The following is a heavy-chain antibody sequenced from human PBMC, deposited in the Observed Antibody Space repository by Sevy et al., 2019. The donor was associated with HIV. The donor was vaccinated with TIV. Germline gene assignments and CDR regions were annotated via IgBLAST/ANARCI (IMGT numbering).Heavy chain of an antibody. CDR2: IYYSGST. CDR1: GGSISSYY. V-gene: IGHV4-59*13. CDR3: ARGLRFLGAFDY. D-gene: IGHD3-3*01. J-gene: IGHJ4*02. Sequence: SETLSLTCTVSGGSISSYYWSWIRQPPGKGLGWIGYIYYSGSTNYNPSLKSRVTISVDTSKNQFSLKLGSVTAADTAVYYCARGLRFLGAFDYWGQGTLVTVSS.